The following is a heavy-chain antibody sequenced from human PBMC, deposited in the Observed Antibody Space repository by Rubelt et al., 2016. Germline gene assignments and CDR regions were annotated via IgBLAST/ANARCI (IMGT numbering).Heavy chain of an antibody. Sequence: QVQLVQSGAEEKKPGASVKFSCTASGYTFTSYGISWVRQAPGQGLEWMGWISAYNGNTSFGEKRRGGVTRALSKSTSTVYMKRRSLGSDETAMYYCSKKAVAGYGAFDIWGQGTMVTVSS. CDR2: ISAYNGNT. V-gene: IGHV1-18*01. D-gene: IGHD6-19*01. J-gene: IGHJ3*02. CDR3: SKKAVAGYGAFDI. CDR1: GYTFTSYG.